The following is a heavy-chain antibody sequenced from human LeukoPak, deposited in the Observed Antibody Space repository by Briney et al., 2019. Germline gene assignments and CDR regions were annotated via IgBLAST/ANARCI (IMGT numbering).Heavy chain of an antibody. Sequence: QPGGSLRLSCAGFGFTFSNYAMSWVRQAPGKGLEWVSVITDDGGNTEYADSVKGRFTISRDNSRNTLYLQMNSLRAEDTAVYYCAKEHDYGVSLYYFDYWGQGTLVTVSS. V-gene: IGHV3-23*01. CDR3: AKEHDYGVSLYYFDY. J-gene: IGHJ4*02. CDR2: ITDDGGNT. D-gene: IGHD4-17*01. CDR1: GFTFSNYA.